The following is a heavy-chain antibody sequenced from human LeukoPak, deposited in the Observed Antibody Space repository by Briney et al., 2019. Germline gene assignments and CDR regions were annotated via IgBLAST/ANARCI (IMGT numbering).Heavy chain of an antibody. Sequence: GGSLRLSCAASGFTFKDSAMHWVRQAPGKGLEWVSLISGDDTSTKYADSVKGRFTISRDNSKNSLYLQMNSLRTEDTAFYYCAKKSGAPANFDYWGQRILVTVSS. J-gene: IGHJ4*02. V-gene: IGHV3-43*02. CDR3: AKKSGAPANFDY. CDR1: GFTFKDSA. D-gene: IGHD6-13*01. CDR2: ISGDDTST.